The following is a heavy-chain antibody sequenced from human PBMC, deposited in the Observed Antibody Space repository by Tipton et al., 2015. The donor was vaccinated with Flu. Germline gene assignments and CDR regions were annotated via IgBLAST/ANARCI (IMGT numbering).Heavy chain of an antibody. J-gene: IGHJ6*02. CDR2: VYTSGST. CDR3: ARDGGDYSTPYGLGV. CDR1: GGSISAYY. Sequence: TLSLTCTVSGGSISAYYWTWIRQPPGKGLEWIGNVYTSGSTNYASSLKSRVTISVDTSKNQFSLKLTSVTDADTAVYYCARDGGDYSTPYGLGVWGQGTTVTVSS. D-gene: IGHD6-13*01. V-gene: IGHV4-4*08.